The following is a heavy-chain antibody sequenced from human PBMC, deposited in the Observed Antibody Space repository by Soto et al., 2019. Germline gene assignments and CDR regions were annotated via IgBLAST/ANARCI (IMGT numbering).Heavy chain of an antibody. CDR3: ASNYGSGYRAFDS. J-gene: IGHJ4*02. CDR2: VNPILSMS. Sequence: QVQLVQSGAEVKSAGSSVKVSCKAAGDTFNFYSINWVRQAPGLGLEWVGRVNPILSMSNYAQRFQGRVTRTADNSTATAYRELRSLRSEDTAIYYWASNYGSGYRAFDSWGQGALVTVSS. D-gene: IGHD3-10*01. CDR1: GDTFNFYS. V-gene: IGHV1-69*02.